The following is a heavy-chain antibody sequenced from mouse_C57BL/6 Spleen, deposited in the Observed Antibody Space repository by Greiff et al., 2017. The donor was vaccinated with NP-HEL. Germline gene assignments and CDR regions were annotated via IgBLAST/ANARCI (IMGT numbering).Heavy chain of an antibody. CDR3: ARGGDYDVAWFAY. J-gene: IGHJ3*01. D-gene: IGHD2-4*01. CDR1: GYTFTSYW. V-gene: IGHV1-64*01. Sequence: QVQLQQPGAELVKPGASVKLSCKASGYTFTSYWMHWVKQRPGQGLEWIGMIHPNSGSTNYNEKFKSKATLTVDKSSSTAYMQLSSLTSEDSAVYYCARGGDYDVAWFAYWGQGTLVTVSA. CDR2: IHPNSGST.